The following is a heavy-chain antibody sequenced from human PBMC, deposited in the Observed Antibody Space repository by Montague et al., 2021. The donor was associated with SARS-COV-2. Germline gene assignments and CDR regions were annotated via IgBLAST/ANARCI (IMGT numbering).Heavy chain of an antibody. Sequence: SETLSLTCDVSGDSIRSDTYYWAWIRQPPGRGLVWIGHIYYSGSTMYTPSLRSRVTMSVDTSKNQFSLHLNPVTAAATAVYYSARRLTGLEPPFDPWGQGTLVIVSS. CDR2: IYYSGST. D-gene: IGHD1-1*01. V-gene: IGHV4-39*01. J-gene: IGHJ5*02. CDR3: ARRLTGLEPPFDP. CDR1: GDSIRSDTYY.